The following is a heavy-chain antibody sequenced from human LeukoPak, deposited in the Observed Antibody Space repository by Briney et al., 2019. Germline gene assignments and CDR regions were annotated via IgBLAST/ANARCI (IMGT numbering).Heavy chain of an antibody. CDR3: ARGHCSGGSCPRLFDY. CDR1: GGSISSGGYS. Sequence: SETLSLTCAVSGGSISSGGYSWSWIRQPPGKGLEWIGYIYHSGSTYYNPSLKSRVTISVDRSKNQFSLKLSSVTAADTAVYHCARGHCSGGSCPRLFDYWGQGTLVTVSS. CDR2: IYHSGST. D-gene: IGHD2-15*01. V-gene: IGHV4-30-2*01. J-gene: IGHJ4*02.